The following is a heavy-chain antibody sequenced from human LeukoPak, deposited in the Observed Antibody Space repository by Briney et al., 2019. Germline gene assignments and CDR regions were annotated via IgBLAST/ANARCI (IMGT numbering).Heavy chain of an antibody. J-gene: IGHJ6*02. V-gene: IGHV6-1*01. CDR1: GDSVSSNSAA. CDR3: ARGLSSSWYEIYYYGMDV. CDR2: TYYRSKWYN. D-gene: IGHD6-13*01. Sequence: SQTLSLTCAISGDSVSSNSAAWNWIRQSPSRGLEWLGRTYYRSKWYNDYAVSVKSRITINPDTSKNQFSLQLNSVTPEDTAVYYCARGLSSSWYEIYYYGMDVWGQGTTVTVSS.